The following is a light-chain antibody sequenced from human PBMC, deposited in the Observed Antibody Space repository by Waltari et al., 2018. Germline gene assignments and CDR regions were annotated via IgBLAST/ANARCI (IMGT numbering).Light chain of an antibody. CDR3: SSRDSSGNHVL. CDR2: GKN. V-gene: IGLV3-19*01. J-gene: IGLJ3*02. Sequence: SSGLTQDPAVSVALGQTVRITCQGDCLSTYFATWYQQKPGQAPLLVIYGKNNRPSGIPERFSGSSSEDTTSLTITGAQAEDEADYFCSSRDSSGNHVLFGGGTKLTVL. CDR1: CLSTYF.